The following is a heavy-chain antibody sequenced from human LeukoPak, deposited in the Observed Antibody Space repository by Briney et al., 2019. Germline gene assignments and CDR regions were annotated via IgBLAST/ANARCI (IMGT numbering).Heavy chain of an antibody. CDR2: IGTAGEI. CDR3: ARKVYGSGSYYFDY. D-gene: IGHD3-10*01. Sequence: GGSLRLSCAASGFTFSSYDIHWVRQATGKGLEWVSGIGTAGEIYYPGSVKGRFTISRENAKNSLYLQMNSLRAGDTAVYYCARKVYGSGSYYFDYWGQGTLVTVSS. CDR1: GFTFSSYD. J-gene: IGHJ4*02. V-gene: IGHV3-13*01.